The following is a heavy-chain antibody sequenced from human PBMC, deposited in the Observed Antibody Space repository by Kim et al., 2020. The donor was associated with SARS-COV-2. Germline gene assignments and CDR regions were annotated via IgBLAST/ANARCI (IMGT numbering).Heavy chain of an antibody. CDR3: ARDTPALSSGYYYPFDY. D-gene: IGHD3-22*01. CDR1: GGTFSSYA. J-gene: IGHJ4*02. Sequence: SVKVSCKASGGTFSSYAISWVRQAPGQGLEWMGGIIPIFGTANYAQKFQGRVTITADESTSTAYMELSSLRSEDTAVYYCARDTPALSSGYYYPFDYWGQGTLVTVSS. CDR2: IIPIFGTA. V-gene: IGHV1-69*13.